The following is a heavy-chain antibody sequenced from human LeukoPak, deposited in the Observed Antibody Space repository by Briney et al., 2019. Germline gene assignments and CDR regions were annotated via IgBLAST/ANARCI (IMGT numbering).Heavy chain of an antibody. V-gene: IGHV3-21*01. CDR2: ISSTSGHI. CDR1: GFTFSTSS. CDR3: TRRHCTATQCFSFDS. D-gene: IGHD2-15*01. Sequence: GGSLRLSCVASGFTFSTSSMNWARQAPGKGLEWVSSISSTSGHIAYTDSVKGRFTIFRDNAKNSLYLQMNSLRAEDTAVYYCTRRHCTATQCFSFDSWGQGSLVTVSS. J-gene: IGHJ4*02.